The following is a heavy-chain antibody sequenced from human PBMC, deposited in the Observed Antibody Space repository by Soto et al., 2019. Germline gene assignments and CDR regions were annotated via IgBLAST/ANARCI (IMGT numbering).Heavy chain of an antibody. V-gene: IGHV3-33*01. J-gene: IGHJ4*02. CDR3: ARESCSSTSCYTFDY. CDR2: IWYDGSNK. CDR1: GFTFSSYG. D-gene: IGHD2-2*02. Sequence: PGGSLRLSCAASGFTFSSYGMHWVRQAPGKGLEWVAVIWYDGSNKYYADSVKGRFTISRDNSKNTLYLQMNSLRAEDTAVYYCARESCSSTSCYTFDYWGQGTLVTVSS.